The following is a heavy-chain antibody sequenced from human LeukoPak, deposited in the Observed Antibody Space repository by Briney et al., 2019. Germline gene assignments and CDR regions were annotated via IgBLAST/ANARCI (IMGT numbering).Heavy chain of an antibody. J-gene: IGHJ4*02. CDR3: ARIQWLVFNDY. CDR2: INTGGSST. Sequence: RPGGSLRLSCAASGFMFSSYWMHWVRQAPEKGLVWVSRINTGGSSTNYADSVKGRFTISRDNAKNSLYLQMNSLRAEDTAVYYCARIQWLVFNDYWGQGTLVTVSS. CDR1: GFMFSSYW. V-gene: IGHV3-74*01. D-gene: IGHD6-19*01.